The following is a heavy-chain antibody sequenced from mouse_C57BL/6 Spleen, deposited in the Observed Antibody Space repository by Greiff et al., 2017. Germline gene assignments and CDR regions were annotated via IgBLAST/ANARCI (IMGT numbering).Heavy chain of an antibody. V-gene: IGHV1-53*01. J-gene: IGHJ2*01. CDR3: ARGYGVATVDFDY. CDR2: INPSNGGT. D-gene: IGHD1-1*01. Sequence: QVQLQQPGPELVKPGASVKLSCKASGYTFTSYWMNWVKQRPGQGLEWIGNINPSNGGTNYNEKFKSKATLTVDKSSSTAYMQLSSLTSEDSAVYYCARGYGVATVDFDYWGQGTTLTVSS. CDR1: GYTFTSYW.